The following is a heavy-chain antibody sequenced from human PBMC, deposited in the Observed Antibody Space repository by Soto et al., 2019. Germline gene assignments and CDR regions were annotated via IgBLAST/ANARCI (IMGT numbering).Heavy chain of an antibody. J-gene: IGHJ4*02. CDR3: AREITYSSSSPYYFDS. CDR2: ISAYNGNT. CDR1: GYTFTSYG. D-gene: IGHD6-6*01. V-gene: IGHV1-18*04. Sequence: ASVKVSCKASGYTFTSYGISWVRQAPGQGLEWMGWISAYNGNTNYAQKLQGRVTMTTGTSTSTAYMELRSLKSDDTAVYYCAREITYSSSSPYYFDSCDQGPLATVSS.